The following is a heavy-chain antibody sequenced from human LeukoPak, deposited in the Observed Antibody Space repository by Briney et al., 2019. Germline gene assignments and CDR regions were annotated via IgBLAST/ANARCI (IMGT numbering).Heavy chain of an antibody. V-gene: IGHV3-48*01. Sequence: GSLRLSCIASGFTFTAYTMNWVRQAPGKGPEWVSYIDYGGSVTHYADSVKGRFTISRDNAENSLYLQMNSLRVEDTAVYYCTRDLEYWSQGVQVTVSP. J-gene: IGHJ4*02. CDR3: TRDLEY. CDR2: IDYGGSVT. CDR1: GFTFTAYT.